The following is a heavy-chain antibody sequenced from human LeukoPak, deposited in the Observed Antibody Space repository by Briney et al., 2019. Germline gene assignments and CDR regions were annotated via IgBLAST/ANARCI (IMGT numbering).Heavy chain of an antibody. V-gene: IGHV3-21*04. J-gene: IGHJ4*02. D-gene: IGHD2-15*01. Sequence: PGGSLRLSCVVSGLTFSSHSVNWVRQAPGKGLEWVLSITTSNYIFYADSVKGRFTISRDSSKNTVYLQMNSLRVEDTAIYYCARSEQKIKDGPDYWGQGTLVTVSS. CDR1: GLTFSSHS. CDR3: ARSEQKIKDGPDY. CDR2: ITTSNYI.